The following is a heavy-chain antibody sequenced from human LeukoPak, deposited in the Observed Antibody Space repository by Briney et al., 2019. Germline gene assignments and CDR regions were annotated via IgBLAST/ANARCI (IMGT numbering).Heavy chain of an antibody. CDR2: IYYSGST. CDR3: ARVWETQYYFDH. CDR1: GGSISSGGYY. V-gene: IGHV4-31*03. J-gene: IGHJ4*02. D-gene: IGHD1-26*01. Sequence: SETLSLTCTVSGGSISSGGYYWSWIRQHPGKGLEWIGFIYYSGSTYYNPSLKSRVTFSVDTSKNQFSLKLSSVNAADTAVYYCARVWETQYYFDHWGQGTLVTVSS.